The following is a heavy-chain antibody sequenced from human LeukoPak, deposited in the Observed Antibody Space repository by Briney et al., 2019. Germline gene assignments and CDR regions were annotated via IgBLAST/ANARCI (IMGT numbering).Heavy chain of an antibody. CDR3: AIHFWF. CDR1: GYTFTSYY. Sequence: SVKVSCKASGYTFTSYYMHWVRQAPGQGLEWMGGIIPIFGTANYAQKFQGRVTITADESTSTAYMELSSLRSEDTAVYYCAIHFWFWGQGTLVTVSS. CDR2: IIPIFGTA. V-gene: IGHV1-69*13. J-gene: IGHJ4*02. D-gene: IGHD3-3*02.